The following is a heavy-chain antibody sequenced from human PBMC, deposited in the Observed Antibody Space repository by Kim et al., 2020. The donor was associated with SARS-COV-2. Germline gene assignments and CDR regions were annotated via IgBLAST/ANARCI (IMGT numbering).Heavy chain of an antibody. V-gene: IGHV3-30*04. CDR1: GFTFSSYA. D-gene: IGHD6-13*01. J-gene: IGHJ4*02. CDR2: ISYDGSNK. CDR3: ARDWVAAAGLFDY. Sequence: GGSLRLSCAASGFTFSSYAMHWVRQAPGKGLEWVAVISYDGSNKYYVDSVKGRFTISRDNSKNTLYLQMNSLRAEDTAVYYCARDWVAAAGLFDYWGQG.